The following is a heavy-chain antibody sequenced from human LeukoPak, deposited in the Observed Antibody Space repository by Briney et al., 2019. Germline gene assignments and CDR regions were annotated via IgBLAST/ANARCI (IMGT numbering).Heavy chain of an antibody. CDR2: ISSSSSYI. CDR1: GFTFSSYS. Sequence: GGSLRLSCAASGFTFSSYSMNWVRQAPGKGREWVSSISSSSSYIYYADSVKGRFTISRDNAKNSLYLQMNSLRAEDTAVYYCARGIAAVYDYWGQGTLVTVSS. V-gene: IGHV3-21*01. D-gene: IGHD6-13*01. J-gene: IGHJ4*02. CDR3: ARGIAAVYDY.